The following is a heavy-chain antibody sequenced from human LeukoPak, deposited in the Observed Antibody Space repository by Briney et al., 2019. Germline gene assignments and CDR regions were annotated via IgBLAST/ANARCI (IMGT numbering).Heavy chain of an antibody. D-gene: IGHD3-22*01. CDR3: AKGPLWYDSSGYYYRWYFDL. CDR1: GFTFSNYD. J-gene: IGHJ2*01. CDR2: IRYDGSNK. V-gene: IGHV3-30*02. Sequence: GGSLRLSCAASGFTFSNYDMHWVRQAPGKGLEWVAFIRYDGSNKYYADPVKGRFTISRDNSKNTLYLQMNSLRAEDTAVYYCAKGPLWYDSSGYYYRWYFDLWGRGTLVTVSS.